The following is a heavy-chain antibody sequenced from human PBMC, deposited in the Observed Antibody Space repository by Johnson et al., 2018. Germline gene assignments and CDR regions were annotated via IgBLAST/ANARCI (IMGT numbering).Heavy chain of an antibody. CDR3: AKDRYSRGREYFRH. CDR2: ISGSGGST. J-gene: IGHJ1*01. Sequence: QVQLVQSGGGVVQPGRSLRLSCAASGFTFSSYGMHWVRQAPGKGLAWVSAISGSGGSTYYADSVKGRFTISGDNSKNTLYLQMNSLRAEDTCVYYCAKDRYSRGREYFRHWGQGTLVSVSS. V-gene: IGHV3-NL1*01. CDR1: GFTFSSYG. D-gene: IGHD6-19*01.